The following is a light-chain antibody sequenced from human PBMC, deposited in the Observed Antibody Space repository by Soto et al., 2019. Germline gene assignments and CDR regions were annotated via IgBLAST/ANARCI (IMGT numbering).Light chain of an antibody. J-gene: IGKJ1*01. Sequence: MTLSVCTLSASIGDRATXSCRASQSVIGSLAGYQQKPVQSPTLVIYGASVRVPGIRATFRGRRSGTDFIILISSILQTEVVGNYCRQDNDWIPWTFGQGTKV. CDR2: GAS. V-gene: IGKV3-15*01. CDR1: QSVIGS. CDR3: RQDNDWIPWT.